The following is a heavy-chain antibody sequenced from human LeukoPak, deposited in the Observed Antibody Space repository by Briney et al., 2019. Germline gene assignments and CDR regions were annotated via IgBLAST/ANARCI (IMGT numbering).Heavy chain of an antibody. D-gene: IGHD4-23*01. J-gene: IGHJ4*02. CDR2: IYSGGST. CDR1: GFTVSSNY. Sequence: GGSLRLSCAASGFTVSSNYMSWVRQAPGKGLEWVSVIYSGGSTYYADSVKGRFTISRDNSKNTLYLQINSLRAEDTAVYYCARERDGNIFDYWGQGTLVTVSS. CDR3: ARERDGNIFDY. V-gene: IGHV3-53*01.